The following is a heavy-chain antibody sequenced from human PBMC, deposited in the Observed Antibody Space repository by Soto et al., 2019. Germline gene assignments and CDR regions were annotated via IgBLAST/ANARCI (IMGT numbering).Heavy chain of an antibody. D-gene: IGHD6-19*01. CDR2: ISAYNGNT. J-gene: IGHJ3*02. CDR3: AHIAVAGTGVPTKAFDAFDI. V-gene: IGHV1-18*01. CDR1: GYTLTSYG. Sequence: QVQLVQSGAEVKKPGASVKVSCKASGYTLTSYGISWVRQAPGQGLEWMGWISAYNGNTNYAQKLQGRVTMTTDTSTSTAYMELRSLRSDDTAVYYCAHIAVAGTGVPTKAFDAFDIWGQGTMVTVSS.